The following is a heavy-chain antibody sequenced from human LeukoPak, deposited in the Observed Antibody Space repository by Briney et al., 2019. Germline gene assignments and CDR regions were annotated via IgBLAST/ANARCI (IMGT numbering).Heavy chain of an antibody. Sequence: GRSLRLSCAASGFTFDDYAMHWVRQAPGKGLEWVSGISWNSGSIGYADSVKGRFTISRDNAKNSLYLQMNSLRAEDTALYYCAKDLGPSDYYGSGSYHYYYYGMDVWGQGTTVTVS. CDR2: ISWNSGSI. CDR3: AKDLGPSDYYGSGSYHYYYYGMDV. V-gene: IGHV3-9*01. D-gene: IGHD3-10*01. CDR1: GFTFDDYA. J-gene: IGHJ6*02.